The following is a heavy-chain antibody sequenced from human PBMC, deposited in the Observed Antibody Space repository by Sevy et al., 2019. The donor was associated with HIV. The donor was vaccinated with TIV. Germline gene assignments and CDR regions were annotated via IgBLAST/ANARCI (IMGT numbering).Heavy chain of an antibody. CDR1: RYTFSDHP. J-gene: IGHJ4*02. Sequence: ASVKVSCQASRYTFSDHPIHWVRQAPGQGLAWMGWIKPNRGGTRLAQRFQDRVTLTRDASISTAFMELTRLQSDDTAVSSWAITPPAADVASWLYYFDYWGQGTRVTVSS. CDR2: IKPNRGGT. V-gene: IGHV1-2*02. D-gene: IGHD2-2*02. CDR3: AITPPAADVASWLYYFDY.